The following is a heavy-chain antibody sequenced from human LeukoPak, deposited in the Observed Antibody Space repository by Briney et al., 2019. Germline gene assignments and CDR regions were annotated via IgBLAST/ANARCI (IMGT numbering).Heavy chain of an antibody. Sequence: GGSLRLSCAASGFTFSSYWMSWVRQAPGKGLEWVANIKQDGSEKYYVDSVKGRFTISRDNAKNSLYLQMNSLRAEDTAVYYCARGQRGREAYFDYWGQGTLVTVSS. J-gene: IGHJ4*02. CDR3: ARGQRGREAYFDY. CDR2: IKQDGSEK. D-gene: IGHD1-26*01. V-gene: IGHV3-7*01. CDR1: GFTFSSYW.